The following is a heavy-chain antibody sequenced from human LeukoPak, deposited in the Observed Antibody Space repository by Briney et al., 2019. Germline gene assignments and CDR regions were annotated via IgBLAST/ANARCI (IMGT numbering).Heavy chain of an antibody. D-gene: IGHD4-17*01. J-gene: IGHJ4*02. CDR1: GFTFSSYS. V-gene: IGHV3-21*01. Sequence: PGGSLRLSCAASGFTFSSYSINWVRQAPGKGLEWVSSISSSSSYIYYADSVKGRFTISRDNAKNSLYLQMNSLRAEDTAVYYCARAMTTVTTYYYWGQGNLVTVSS. CDR3: ARAMTTVTTYYY. CDR2: ISSSSSYI.